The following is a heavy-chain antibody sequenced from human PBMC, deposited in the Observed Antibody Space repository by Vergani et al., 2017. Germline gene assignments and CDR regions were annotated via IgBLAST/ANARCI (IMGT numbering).Heavy chain of an antibody. J-gene: IGHJ3*02. CDR3: ARGTFLHAFDN. V-gene: IGHV4-61*02. D-gene: IGHD1-26*01. Sequence: QLQLQESDPGLVKPSETLSLTCTVSGGSISSGNYYWNWIRQPAGKGLEWMGRIYSSGSTSYNPSIKSRITMSLDTSKNQFSLSLSSVTAADTAVYYCARGTFLHAFDNWGQGTVVTVSS. CDR1: GGSISSGNYY. CDR2: IYSSGST.